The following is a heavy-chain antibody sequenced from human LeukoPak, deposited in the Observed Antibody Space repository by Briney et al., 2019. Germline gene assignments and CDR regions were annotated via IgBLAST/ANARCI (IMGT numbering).Heavy chain of an antibody. J-gene: IGHJ4*02. CDR2: IRFDGPNK. V-gene: IGHV3-30*02. CDR3: AKDPPRYFYDNSGYD. Sequence: GGSLRLSCAASRFTFSSYGMHWVRQAPGKGLEGVSFIRFDGPNKYYADSVKGRFTISRDNSKNTLYLQMNSLRAEDTAVYYCAKDPPRYFYDNSGYDWGQGTLVTVSS. D-gene: IGHD3-22*01. CDR1: RFTFSSYG.